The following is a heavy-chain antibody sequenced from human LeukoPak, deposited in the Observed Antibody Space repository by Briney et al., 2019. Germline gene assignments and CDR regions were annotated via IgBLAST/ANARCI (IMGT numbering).Heavy chain of an antibody. D-gene: IGHD2-21*01. J-gene: IGHJ4*02. Sequence: ASVKVSCKASGYTFTGYYMHWVRQAPGQGLEWMGWINPNSGGTNYAQKFQGRVTMTRDTSISTAYMELSRLRSDDTAVYYCARVVPRVRGVQYYFDYWGQGTLVTVSS. V-gene: IGHV1-2*02. CDR1: GYTFTGYY. CDR2: INPNSGGT. CDR3: ARVVPRVRGVQYYFDY.